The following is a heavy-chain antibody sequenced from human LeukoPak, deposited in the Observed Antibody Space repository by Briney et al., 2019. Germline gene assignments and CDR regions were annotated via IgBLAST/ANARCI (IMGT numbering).Heavy chain of an antibody. D-gene: IGHD2-15*01. CDR1: GGSISSRSYY. Sequence: SETLSLTCTVSGGSISSRSYYWGWIRQPPGKGLEWIGTVYYRGSTYYSPSLKSRVTISVGTSKNQFSLKLSSVTAADTVVYYCARGPVEELLHNWFDPWGQGTLVTVSS. CDR3: ARGPVEELLHNWFDP. CDR2: VYYRGST. V-gene: IGHV4-39*01. J-gene: IGHJ5*02.